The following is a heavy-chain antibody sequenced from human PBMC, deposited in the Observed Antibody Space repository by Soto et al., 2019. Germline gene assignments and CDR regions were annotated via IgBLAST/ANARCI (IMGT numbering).Heavy chain of an antibody. J-gene: IGHJ5*02. CDR3: VTGAAGTWRIDP. D-gene: IGHD1-26*01. CDR1: GFTFSGSV. Sequence: EVPLVQSGGGLVQPGGSVTLSCAASGFTFSGSVIHWVRQASGRGLEWVGRIRARVNNFATAYAASVKGRFTMSRDDSKSTAYLPMNSLNIEDTAVYYGVTGAAGTWRIDPWGQGTLVSVSS. V-gene: IGHV3-73*01. CDR2: IRARVNNFAT.